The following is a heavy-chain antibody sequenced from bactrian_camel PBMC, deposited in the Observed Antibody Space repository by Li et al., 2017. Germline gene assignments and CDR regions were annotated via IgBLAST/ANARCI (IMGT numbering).Heavy chain of an antibody. D-gene: IGHD2*01. CDR1: GFSFGATP. Sequence: HVQLVESGGGLVRSGGSLRLSCEASGFSFGATPVGWFRKAPGKEQEETATINSDGRPSYRPSVEGRFTISVDTNKNILYLQMDSLRPEDTAVYRCAAGGMFGGGGRYYLPDHWGQGTQVTVS. CDR3: AAGGMFGGGGRYYLPDH. V-gene: IGHV3S55*01. CDR2: INSDGRP. J-gene: IGHJ4*01.